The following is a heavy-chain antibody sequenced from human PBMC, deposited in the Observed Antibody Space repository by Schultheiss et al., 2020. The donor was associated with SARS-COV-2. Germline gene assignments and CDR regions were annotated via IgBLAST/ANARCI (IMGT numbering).Heavy chain of an antibody. CDR2: ISGSGGST. CDR1: GFTFSNAW. D-gene: IGHD1-26*01. CDR3: ARSGTDRIVGATHY. Sequence: GGSLRLSCAASGFTFSNAWMSWVRQAPGKGLEWVSAISGSGGSTYYADSVKGRFTISRDNSKNTLYLQMNSLRAEDTAVYYCARSGTDRIVGATHYWGQGTLVTVSS. J-gene: IGHJ4*02. V-gene: IGHV3-23*01.